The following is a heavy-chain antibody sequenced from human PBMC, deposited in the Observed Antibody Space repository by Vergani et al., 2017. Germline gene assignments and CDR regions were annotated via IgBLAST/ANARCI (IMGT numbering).Heavy chain of an antibody. V-gene: IGHV1-69*01. CDR2: IIPIFGTA. J-gene: IGHJ3*02. CDR3: ARGRGDVFDI. Sequence: QVQLVQSGAEVKKPGSSVKVSCKASGGTFSSFAISWVRQAPGQGLEWMGGIIPIFGTANYAQKVQVRVTITADESTSTAYMDLNSLTSEDTAVYYCARGRGDVFDIWGQGTMVTVSS. CDR1: GGTFSSFA.